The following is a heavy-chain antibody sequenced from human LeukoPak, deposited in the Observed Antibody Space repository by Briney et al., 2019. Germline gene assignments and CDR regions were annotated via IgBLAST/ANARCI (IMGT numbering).Heavy chain of an antibody. D-gene: IGHD6-19*01. J-gene: IGHJ4*02. Sequence: PGGSLRLSCAASGFTFSSYGMHWVRQAPGKGLEWVAVISYDGSNKYYEDSMKGRFSISRDNSKNTLYLQMNSLQAEDTAVYYCARGSGRNVMVDWWGQGTLVTVSS. CDR1: GFTFSSYG. V-gene: IGHV3-30*03. CDR3: ARGSGRNVMVDW. CDR2: ISYDGSNK.